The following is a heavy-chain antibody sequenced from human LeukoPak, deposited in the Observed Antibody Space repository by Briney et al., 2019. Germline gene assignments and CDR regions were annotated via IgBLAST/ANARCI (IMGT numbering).Heavy chain of an antibody. CDR1: AYTFSNYL. V-gene: IGHV1-46*01. CDR2: IDPSGGST. CDR3: ARDLGLRGVTNWFDP. D-gene: IGHD3-10*01. J-gene: IGHJ5*02. Sequence: ASVKVSCKASAYTFSNYLIHWVRRAPGQGLEWMGIIDPSGGSTDYAQKFQGRFTMTRDTSTSTVYMELSSLRSEDTAVYYCARDLGLRGVTNWFDPWGQGTPVTVSS.